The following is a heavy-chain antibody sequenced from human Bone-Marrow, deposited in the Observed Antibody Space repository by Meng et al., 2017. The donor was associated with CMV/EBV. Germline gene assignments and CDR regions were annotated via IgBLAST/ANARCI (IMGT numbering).Heavy chain of an antibody. J-gene: IGHJ4*02. V-gene: IGHV4-39*07. D-gene: IGHD3-16*02. CDR1: GGSISSYY. CDR2: IYYSGST. Sequence: SETLSLTCTVSGGSISSYYWGWIRQPPGKGLEWIGSIYYSGSTYYNPSLKSRVTISVDTSKNQFSLKLSSVTAADTAVYYCARDLRGHDYVWGSYRYNFDYWGQGTLVTVSS. CDR3: ARDLRGHDYVWGSYRYNFDY.